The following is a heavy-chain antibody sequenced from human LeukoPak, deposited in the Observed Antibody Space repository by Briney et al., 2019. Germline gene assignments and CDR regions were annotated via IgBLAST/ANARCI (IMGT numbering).Heavy chain of an antibody. J-gene: IGHJ4*02. Sequence: ASVKVSCKASGYTFTGYYMHWVRQAPGQGLEWMGWINPNSGGTNYAQKFQGRVTMTRDTSISTAYMELSRLRSDDTAVYYCARSRYGEGYLDYWGQGTLVTVSS. CDR2: INPNSGGT. CDR3: ARSRYGEGYLDY. V-gene: IGHV1-2*02. D-gene: IGHD4/OR15-4a*01. CDR1: GYTFTGYY.